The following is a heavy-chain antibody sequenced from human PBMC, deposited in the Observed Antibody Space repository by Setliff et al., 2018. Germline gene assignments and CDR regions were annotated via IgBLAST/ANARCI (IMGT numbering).Heavy chain of an antibody. D-gene: IGHD3-16*02. J-gene: IGHJ6*02. CDR1: GFSFGQYG. Sequence: GGSLRLSCVASGFSFGQYGMHWLRLAPGKGLEWVAGISWNRGSIEFADSVRGRFTISRDNSKNTVYLRMNALRAEDTGLYYCARDRGQVTVNNRYGFYYYGMDVWGQGTTVTVSS. CDR2: ISWNRGSI. CDR3: ARDRGQVTVNNRYGFYYYGMDV. V-gene: IGHV3-9*01.